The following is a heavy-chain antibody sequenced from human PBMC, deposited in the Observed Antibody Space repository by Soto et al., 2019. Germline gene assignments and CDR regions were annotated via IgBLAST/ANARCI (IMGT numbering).Heavy chain of an antibody. D-gene: IGHD6-19*01. Sequence: SETLSLTCTVSGGSISSYYWSWIRQPPGKGLEWIGYIYYSGSTNYNPSLKSRVTISVDTSKNQFSLKLSSVTAADTAVYYCAREVAGYFDYWGQGTLVTVSS. V-gene: IGHV4-59*01. CDR2: IYYSGST. J-gene: IGHJ4*02. CDR1: GGSISSYY. CDR3: AREVAGYFDY.